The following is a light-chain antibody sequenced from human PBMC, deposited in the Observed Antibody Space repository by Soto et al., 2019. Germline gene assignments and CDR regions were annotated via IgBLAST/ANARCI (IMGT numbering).Light chain of an antibody. V-gene: IGKV3D-20*02. Sequence: ELVFPQSYDNMSLSPGERATHSCRASQSVSSSYLAWYQQKPGQAPRLLIDEASRRATGSPARFSGSGGGADFTLTIITLEPEDFAVLFCQQRSNWPPAVGGGTKVDI. J-gene: IGKJ4*01. CDR2: EAS. CDR3: QQRSNWPPA. CDR1: QSVSSSY.